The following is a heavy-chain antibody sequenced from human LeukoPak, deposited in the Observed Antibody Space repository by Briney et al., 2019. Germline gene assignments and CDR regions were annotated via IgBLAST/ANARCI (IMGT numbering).Heavy chain of an antibody. J-gene: IGHJ4*02. Sequence: PSETLSLTCTVSGGSISSYHWGWIRRPPGKGLEWIGNIYNGGSTNYNPSLESRVTISVDTSKNLFSLKLTSVTAADTAMYYCARGWGYFYYWGQGTLVTVSS. V-gene: IGHV4-59*12. CDR1: GGSISSYH. CDR3: ARGWGYFYY. CDR2: IYNGGST. D-gene: IGHD3-16*01.